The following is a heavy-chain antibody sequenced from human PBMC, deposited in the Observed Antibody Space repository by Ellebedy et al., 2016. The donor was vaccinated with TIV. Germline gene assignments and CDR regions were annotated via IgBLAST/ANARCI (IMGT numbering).Heavy chain of an antibody. Sequence: SQTLSLTCAVSGGSISSSNYYWGWIRQPPGKGLEWIRNFYYTGDTYYNPSLKSRVTISADTSKNQFSLQLNSVTAADTAVYYCATYERWDLKFDYWGQGTLVTVSS. CDR1: GGSISSSNYY. D-gene: IGHD1-26*01. V-gene: IGHV4-39*07. CDR2: FYYTGDT. J-gene: IGHJ4*02. CDR3: ATYERWDLKFDY.